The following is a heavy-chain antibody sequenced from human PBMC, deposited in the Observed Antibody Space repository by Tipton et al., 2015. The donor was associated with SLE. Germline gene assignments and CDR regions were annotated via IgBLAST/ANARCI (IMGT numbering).Heavy chain of an antibody. Sequence: TLSLTCTVSGGSISSYYWSWIRQPAGKGLEWIGRIYTSESTNYNPSLKSRVTISVDMSKNQVSLKLSSVTAADTAVYYCARVAPTEVFDYWGQGTPVTVSS. CDR2: IYTSEST. CDR3: ARVAPTEVFDY. V-gene: IGHV4-4*07. CDR1: GGSISSYY. J-gene: IGHJ4*02. D-gene: IGHD1-1*01.